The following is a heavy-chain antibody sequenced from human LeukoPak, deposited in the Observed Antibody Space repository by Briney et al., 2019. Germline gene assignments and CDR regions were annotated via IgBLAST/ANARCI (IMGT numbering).Heavy chain of an antibody. D-gene: IGHD2-2*03. V-gene: IGHV4-30-4*01. CDR2: IYYSGSA. Sequence: SETLSLTCTVSGGSITIGDYYWRWIRQPPGKGLEWIGYIYYSGSAYYSPSLKSRLTISVDTSKNQFSLKLSSVTAADTAVYYCARVVAGYCSSATCHRYTMDVWGQGTTVTVSS. J-gene: IGHJ6*02. CDR1: GGSITIGDYY. CDR3: ARVVAGYCSSATCHRYTMDV.